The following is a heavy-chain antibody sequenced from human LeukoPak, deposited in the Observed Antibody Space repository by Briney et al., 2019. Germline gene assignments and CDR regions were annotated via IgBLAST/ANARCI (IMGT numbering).Heavy chain of an antibody. V-gene: IGHV4-61*02. D-gene: IGHD6-19*01. CDR3: ARGAAVAFDY. CDR1: GASISRGSYY. CDR2: ISTSGST. Sequence: PSETLSLTCTVSGASISRGSYYWSWIRQPAGRGLEWIGRISTSGSTNYNPSLKSRVTISVDTSKNQFSLKLNSVTAADTAVYYCARGAAVAFDYWGQGTLATVSS. J-gene: IGHJ4*02.